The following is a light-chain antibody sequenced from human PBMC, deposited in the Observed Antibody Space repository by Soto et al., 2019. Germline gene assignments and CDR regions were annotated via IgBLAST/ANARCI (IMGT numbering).Light chain of an antibody. V-gene: IGLV2-14*01. Sequence: QYALTEPSSLSGSPGQSITISCTGTSSDIGAYNYVSWYQQYPGKAPKLMIYGVTNRPSGVSNRFSGSKTGNTASLTISGLQAEDEADYYCFSHRSGDSHVFGTGTKVTVL. CDR2: GVT. CDR1: SSDIGAYNY. J-gene: IGLJ1*01. CDR3: FSHRSGDSHV.